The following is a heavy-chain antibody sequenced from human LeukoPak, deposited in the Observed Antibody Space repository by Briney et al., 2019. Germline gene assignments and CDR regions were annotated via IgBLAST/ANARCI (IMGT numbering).Heavy chain of an antibody. J-gene: IGHJ4*02. Sequence: ASVKVSCKVSGYTLTELSMHWVRQAPGKGLEWMGGFDPEDGETIYAQKFQGRVTMTEDTSTDTAYMELSSLRSEDTAVYYCATGFLRAQGRVPAAHTQDYWGQGTLVTVSS. CDR1: GYTLTELS. D-gene: IGHD2-2*01. V-gene: IGHV1-24*01. CDR3: ATGFLRAQGRVPAAHTQDY. CDR2: FDPEDGET.